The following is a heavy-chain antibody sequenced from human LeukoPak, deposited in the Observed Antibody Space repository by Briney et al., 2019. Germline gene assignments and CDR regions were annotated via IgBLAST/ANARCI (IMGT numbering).Heavy chain of an antibody. CDR2: INPNSGGT. D-gene: IGHD3-10*01. CDR3: ARGGPLWFGELSALYYYYYMDV. J-gene: IGHJ6*03. CDR1: GYTFTGYY. Sequence: ASVKVSCKASGYTFTGYYMHWVRQAPGQGLEWMGWINPNSGGTNYAQKFQGRVTMTRDTSISTAYMEPSRLRSDDTAVYYCARGGPLWFGELSALYYYYYMDVWGKGTTVTVSS. V-gene: IGHV1-2*02.